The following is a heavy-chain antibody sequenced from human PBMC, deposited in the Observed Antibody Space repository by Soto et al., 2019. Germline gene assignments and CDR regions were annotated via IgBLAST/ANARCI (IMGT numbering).Heavy chain of an antibody. D-gene: IGHD2-2*01. CDR3: AKEEGYCSSTSCYRRYYFDY. CDR1: GFTFSTYA. V-gene: IGHV3-23*01. Sequence: EVQLLESGGGLVQPGGSLRPSFPASGFTFSTYAMSWVRQAPGKGLEWVSAISGSGGSTYYADSVKGRFTISRDNSKNTLYLQMNSLRAEDTAVYYCAKEEGYCSSTSCYRRYYFDYWGQGTLVTVSS. CDR2: ISGSGGST. J-gene: IGHJ4*02.